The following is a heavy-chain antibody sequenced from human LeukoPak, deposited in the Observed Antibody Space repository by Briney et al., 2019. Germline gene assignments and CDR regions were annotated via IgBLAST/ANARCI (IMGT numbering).Heavy chain of an antibody. CDR3: AKRQLLWFGELLYHGGYFDY. J-gene: IGHJ4*02. D-gene: IGHD3-10*01. Sequence: GGSLRLSCSASGFTFSSYAMHWVRQAPGKALEYVSAISSKGGSTYYADPVKGRFTISRGNSENTLYLQMSSLRTEDTAVYYCAKRQLLWFGELLYHGGYFDYWGQGTLVTVSS. CDR2: ISSKGGST. V-gene: IGHV3-64D*06. CDR1: GFTFSSYA.